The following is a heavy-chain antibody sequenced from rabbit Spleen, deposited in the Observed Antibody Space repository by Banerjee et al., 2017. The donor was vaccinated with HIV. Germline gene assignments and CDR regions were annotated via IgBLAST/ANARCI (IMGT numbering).Heavy chain of an antibody. CDR3: ARDAGTSFSTYGMDL. D-gene: IGHD4-2*01. CDR1: GFSFNSGYD. Sequence: QEQLEESGGGLVKPGTSLTLTCRASGFSFNSGYDMCWVRQAPGKGLEWVACAYAGSSDSTYSATWAKGRFTISKTSSTTVTLQMTSLTAADTATYFCARDAGTSFSTYGMDLWGQGTLVTVS. J-gene: IGHJ6*01. CDR2: AYAGSSDST. V-gene: IGHV1S45*01.